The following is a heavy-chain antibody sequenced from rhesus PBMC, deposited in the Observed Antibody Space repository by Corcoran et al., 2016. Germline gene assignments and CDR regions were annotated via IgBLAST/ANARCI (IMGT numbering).Heavy chain of an antibody. V-gene: IGHV4-173*01. J-gene: IGHJ4*01. CDR3: ARGPVDY. CDR2: ISGSGGST. Sequence: QLQLQESGPGLVKPSETLSLTCAVSGGSISSNYWNWIRQPPGKGLDWIGRISGSGGSTDYNPALKIRVTISTDTSKNQLSLKLSSVTAADTAVYYCARGPVDYWGQGVLVTVSS. CDR1: GGSISSNY.